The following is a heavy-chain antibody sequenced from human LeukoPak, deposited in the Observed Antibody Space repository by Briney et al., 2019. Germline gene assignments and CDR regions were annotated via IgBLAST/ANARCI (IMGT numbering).Heavy chain of an antibody. CDR2: IWYDGSNK. Sequence: GGSLRLSCAASGFTFSSYGMHWVRQAPGKGLEWGAVIWYDGSNKYYADSVKGRFTISRDNSKNPLYLQMNSLRAEDTAVYYCARDRTVRGVIRDYFDYWGQGTLVTVSS. V-gene: IGHV3-33*01. CDR1: GFTFSSYG. CDR3: ARDRTVRGVIRDYFDY. J-gene: IGHJ4*02. D-gene: IGHD3-10*01.